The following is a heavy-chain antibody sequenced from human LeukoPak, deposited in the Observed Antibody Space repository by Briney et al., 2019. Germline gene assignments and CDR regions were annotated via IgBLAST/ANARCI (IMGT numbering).Heavy chain of an antibody. V-gene: IGHV4-34*01. Sequence: PSETLSLTCAVYGGSFSGYYWSWIRQPPGKALEWIGEINHSGSTDYNPSLKSRVTISVDTSKNQFSLKLTSVTAADTAVYYCARDTYNWNVDVFDPWGQGTLVTVSS. D-gene: IGHD1-20*01. CDR1: GGSFSGYY. J-gene: IGHJ5*02. CDR3: ARDTYNWNVDVFDP. CDR2: INHSGST.